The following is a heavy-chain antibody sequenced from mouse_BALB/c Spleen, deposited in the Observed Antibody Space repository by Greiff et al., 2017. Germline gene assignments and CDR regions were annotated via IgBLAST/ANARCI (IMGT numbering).Heavy chain of an antibody. CDR1: GFSLTSYG. CDR3: ARRIYYGNYDAMDY. CDR2: IWAGGST. J-gene: IGHJ4*01. D-gene: IGHD2-1*01. V-gene: IGHV2-9*02. Sequence: VKLMESGPGLVAPSQSLSITCTVSGFSLTSYGVHWVRQPPGKGLEWLGVIWAGGSTNYNSALMSRLSISKDNSKSQVFLKMNSLQTDDTAMYYCARRIYYGNYDAMDYWGQGTSVTVSS.